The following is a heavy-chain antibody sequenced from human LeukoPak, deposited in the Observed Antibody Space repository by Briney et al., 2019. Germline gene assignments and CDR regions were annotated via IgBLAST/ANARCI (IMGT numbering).Heavy chain of an antibody. CDR3: ARARGVSTGYRPIDY. D-gene: IGHD3-22*01. V-gene: IGHV3-33*01. Sequence: GRSLRLSCAASGFSFSTSGMHWVRQAPGKGLEWVAVIWYDGSNKHYAESVKGRFSISRDNSKSTLYLQMNSLRAEDTAVYYCARARGVSTGYRPIDYWGQGTLVTVSS. CDR1: GFSFSTSG. CDR2: IWYDGSNK. J-gene: IGHJ4*02.